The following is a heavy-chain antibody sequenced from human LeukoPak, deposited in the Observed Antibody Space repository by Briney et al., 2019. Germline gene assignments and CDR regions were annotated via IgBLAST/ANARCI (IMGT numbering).Heavy chain of an antibody. Sequence: SETLSLTCSVSGGSLTSYYWSWIRKPAGKGLEWIGRIYTSGSTNYSPSLKSRITMSVDTSNNQFSLNLSSVTAADTAVYYCARDSTARAYDIWGQGTMVTVSS. CDR1: GGSLTSYY. CDR2: IYTSGST. D-gene: IGHD2-2*01. J-gene: IGHJ3*02. CDR3: ARDSTARAYDI. V-gene: IGHV4-4*07.